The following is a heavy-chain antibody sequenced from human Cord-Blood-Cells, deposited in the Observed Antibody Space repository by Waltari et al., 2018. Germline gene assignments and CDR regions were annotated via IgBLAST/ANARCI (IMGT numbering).Heavy chain of an antibody. CDR3: ARDLRKVGMGWFDP. V-gene: IGHV3-48*02. D-gene: IGHD1-26*01. CDR1: GFTFSSYS. J-gene: IGHJ5*02. CDR2: ISSSSSTI. Sequence: EVQLVESGGGLVQPGGSLRLSCAASGFTFSSYSMNWVRQAPGKGLEWVSYISSSSSTIYYADSVKGRFNISRDNAKNSLYLQMNSLRDEDTAVYYCARDLRKVGMGWFDPWGQGTLVTVSS.